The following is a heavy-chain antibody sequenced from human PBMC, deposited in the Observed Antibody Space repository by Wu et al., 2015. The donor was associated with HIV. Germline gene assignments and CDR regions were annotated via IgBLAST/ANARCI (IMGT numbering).Heavy chain of an antibody. D-gene: IGHD5-12*01. J-gene: IGHJ6*02. V-gene: IGHV1-69*05. CDR3: ARNTDSVATSLYSLGV. CDR1: GDTFSKYA. CDR2: INPLFGTT. Sequence: QVQVVQSGAEVRKPGSSVKVSCKSSGDTFSKYAINWVRQAPGQGLEWMGGINPLFGTTKHSQKFQDRLTFTTDESKTTAYMELSSLRSEDTAVYYCARNTDSVATSLYSLGVWGQGTTVTVSS.